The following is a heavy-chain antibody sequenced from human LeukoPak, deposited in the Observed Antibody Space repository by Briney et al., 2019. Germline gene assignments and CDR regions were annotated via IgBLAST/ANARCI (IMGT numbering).Heavy chain of an antibody. D-gene: IGHD6-13*01. V-gene: IGHV3-9*01. CDR1: GFTFDDYA. CDR3: AKAGAAFSPYYFDS. CDR2: MSWNSGSI. J-gene: IGHJ4*02. Sequence: GGSLRLSCAASGFTFDDYAMHWVRQAPGKGLEWVSGMSWNSGSIGYADSVKGRFTISRDNAKNSLYLQMNSLRAEDTALYYCAKAGAAFSPYYFDSWGQGTLVTVSS.